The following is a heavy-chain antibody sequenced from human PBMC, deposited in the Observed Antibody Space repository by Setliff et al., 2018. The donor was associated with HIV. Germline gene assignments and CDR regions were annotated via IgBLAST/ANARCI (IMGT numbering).Heavy chain of an antibody. CDR1: GYTFTSYG. D-gene: IGHD2-15*01. CDR3: AREAPGSRNRWPYYFDF. CDR2: ISAYNGNT. V-gene: IGHV1-18*01. Sequence: GASVKVSCKASGYTFTSYGISWVRQAPGQGLEWMGWISAYNGNTNYAQKLQGRVTMTTDTSTSTAYMELRSLRSDDTAVYYCAREAPGSRNRWPYYFDFWGQGMLVTVSS. J-gene: IGHJ4*02.